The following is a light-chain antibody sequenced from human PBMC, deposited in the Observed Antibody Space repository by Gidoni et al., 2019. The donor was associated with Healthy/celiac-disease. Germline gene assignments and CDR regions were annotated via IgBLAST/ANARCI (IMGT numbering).Light chain of an antibody. CDR2: AAS. Sequence: DIHITQSPSSLSASVGDIVTITCRASQSISSYLHWYQQKPGKAPKLLIYAASSLQSGVPSRFSGSGSGTDFTLTISSLQPEDFATYYCQQSYSTPYTFGQGTKLEIK. CDR1: QSISSY. V-gene: IGKV1-39*01. CDR3: QQSYSTPYT. J-gene: IGKJ2*01.